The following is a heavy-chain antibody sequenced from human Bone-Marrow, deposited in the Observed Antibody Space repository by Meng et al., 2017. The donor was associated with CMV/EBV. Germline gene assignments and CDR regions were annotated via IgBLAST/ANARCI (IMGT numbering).Heavy chain of an antibody. CDR1: GFTFSSYS. CDR2: ISSSSSYR. Sequence: GGSLRLSCAASGFTFSSYSMNWVRQAPGKGLEWVSSISSSSSYRYYADSVKGRFTISRDNAKNSRYLQMNSLRAEDTAVYYCARDRITAAGTLMGSMDVWGQGTTVTVSS. J-gene: IGHJ6*02. D-gene: IGHD6-13*01. V-gene: IGHV3-21*01. CDR3: ARDRITAAGTLMGSMDV.